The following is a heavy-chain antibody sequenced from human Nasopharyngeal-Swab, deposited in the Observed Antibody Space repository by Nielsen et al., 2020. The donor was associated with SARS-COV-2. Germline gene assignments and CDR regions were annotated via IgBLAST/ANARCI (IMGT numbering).Heavy chain of an antibody. J-gene: IGHJ5*01. Sequence: GESLKISCAASGFSFSGYAMNWVRQAPGKGLEWVANIKQDGSEKYYVDSVKGRFTISRDNAKNSLYLQMDSLRADDTAMYYCVRVSSGGWYDSWGQGTLVSVSS. V-gene: IGHV3-7*03. CDR3: VRVSSGGWYDS. D-gene: IGHD2-15*01. CDR1: GFSFSGYA. CDR2: IKQDGSEK.